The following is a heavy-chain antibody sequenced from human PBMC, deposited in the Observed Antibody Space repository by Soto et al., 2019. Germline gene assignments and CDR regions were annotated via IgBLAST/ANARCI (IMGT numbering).Heavy chain of an antibody. J-gene: IGHJ4*02. CDR1: GFRYSSYD. V-gene: IGHV3-23*01. D-gene: IGHD2-8*01. CDR3: ALLKGGDY. Sequence: EVQLLESGGGLVQPGGSLRLSCAASGFRYSSYDMSWVRQAPGKGLEWVSGISDSGGSTYYADSVKGRFAISRDNSKNMLYLQMNSLRADDTAVYYCALLKGGDYWGQGTLVTVSS. CDR2: ISDSGGST.